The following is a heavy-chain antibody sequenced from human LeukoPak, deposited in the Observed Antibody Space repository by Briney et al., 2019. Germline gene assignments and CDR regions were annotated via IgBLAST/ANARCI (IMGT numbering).Heavy chain of an antibody. D-gene: IGHD4-17*01. Sequence: PSETLSLTCAVYGGSFSGYYWSWIRQPPGKGLEWIGEINHSGSTNYNPSLKSRVTISVDASKNQFSLKLSSVTAADTAVYYCARGGRTYGGFDYWGQGTLVTVSS. V-gene: IGHV4-34*01. CDR1: GGSFSGYY. CDR3: ARGGRTYGGFDY. CDR2: INHSGST. J-gene: IGHJ4*02.